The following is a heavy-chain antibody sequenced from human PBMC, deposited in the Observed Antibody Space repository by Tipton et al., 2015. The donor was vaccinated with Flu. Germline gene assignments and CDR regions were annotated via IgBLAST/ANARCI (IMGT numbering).Heavy chain of an antibody. CDR2: IYTSGNT. V-gene: IGHV4-4*07. Sequence: TLSLTCNVSGGSLSGYYWSWIRQPAGKGLEWIGRIYTSGNTNYSPSLKSRVNMSVDTSKNQFSLKLSSMTAADTAVYYCARGQGNSGWRYFDYWGQGTLVTVSS. D-gene: IGHD6-19*01. CDR1: GGSLSGYY. CDR3: ARGQGNSGWRYFDY. J-gene: IGHJ4*02.